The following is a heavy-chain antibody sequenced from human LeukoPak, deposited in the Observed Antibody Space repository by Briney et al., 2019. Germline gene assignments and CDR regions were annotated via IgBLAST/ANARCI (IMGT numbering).Heavy chain of an antibody. CDR1: GFSFSSHA. D-gene: IGHD3-3*01. CDR2: IWYDGSNK. CDR3: AKDNDDSFDY. V-gene: IGHV3-33*06. Sequence: GGSLRLSCAASGFSFSSHAIHWVRQALGKGLEWVAVIWYDGSNKYYADSVKGRFTISRDNSKNTLYLQMNSLRAEDTAVYYCAKDNDDSFDYWGQGTLVTVSS. J-gene: IGHJ4*02.